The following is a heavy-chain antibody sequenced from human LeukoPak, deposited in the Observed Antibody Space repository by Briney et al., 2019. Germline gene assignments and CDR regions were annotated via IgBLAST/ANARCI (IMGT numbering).Heavy chain of an antibody. CDR3: ASTSPPSVGYDYYYGMDV. CDR1: GGSISSYY. V-gene: IGHV4-59*08. J-gene: IGHJ6*02. Sequence: SETLSLTCTVSGGSISSYYWSWIRQPPGKGLEWIGYIYYSGSTNYNPSLKSRVTISVDTSKNQFSLKLSSVTAADTAVYYCASTSPPSVGYDYYYGMDVWGQGTTVTVSS. CDR2: IYYSGST. D-gene: IGHD1-26*01.